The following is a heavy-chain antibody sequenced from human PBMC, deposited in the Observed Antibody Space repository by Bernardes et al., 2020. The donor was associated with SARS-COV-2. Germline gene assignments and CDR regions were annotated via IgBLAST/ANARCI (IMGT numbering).Heavy chain of an antibody. V-gene: IGHV3-48*02. CDR2: IRSSSSAI. CDR3: ARVVENNSAYYSTPLDS. D-gene: IGHD3-22*01. CDR1: GFTFSTYS. J-gene: IGHJ4*02. Sequence: LRPSFASSGFTFSTYSMNLVRQAPWKGLEWVSYIRSSSSAIYYAESVKGRFIISRDNAKNSLYLQMNSLRDDDTAVYYCARVVENNSAYYSTPLDSWGQGTLVTVSS.